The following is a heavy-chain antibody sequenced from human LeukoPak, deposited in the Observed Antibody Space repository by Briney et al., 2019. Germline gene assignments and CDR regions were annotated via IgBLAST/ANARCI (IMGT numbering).Heavy chain of an antibody. CDR1: GGSFSGYF. CDR3: ARDRWIQLWVYFDY. J-gene: IGHJ4*02. V-gene: IGHV4-34*01. D-gene: IGHD5-18*01. Sequence: SETLSLTCGVYGGSFSGYFWSWICQPPGKGLEWIGEINHSGSTDYNPSLKSRVTISVDTSKNQFSLKLSSVTAADTAVYYCARDRWIQLWVYFDYWGQGTLVTVSS. CDR2: INHSGST.